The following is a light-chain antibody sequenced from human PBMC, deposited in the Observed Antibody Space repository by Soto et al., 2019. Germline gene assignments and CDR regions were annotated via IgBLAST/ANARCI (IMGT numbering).Light chain of an antibody. Sequence: EIVLTQSPATLSLSPGERATLSCRASQSVSTYLAWYQQKPGQAPRLLIYDASNRATGIPARFSGRGSGTDFTLTISSLEPEDFVVYYCHQRSTWPGTFGQGTKVEIK. CDR3: HQRSTWPGT. CDR2: DAS. V-gene: IGKV3-11*01. J-gene: IGKJ1*01. CDR1: QSVSTY.